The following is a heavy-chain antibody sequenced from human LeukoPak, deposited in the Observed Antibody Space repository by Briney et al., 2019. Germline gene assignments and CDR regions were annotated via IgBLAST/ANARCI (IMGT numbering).Heavy chain of an antibody. CDR2: IYYSGST. J-gene: IGHJ3*02. CDR1: GGSITTGGYY. Sequence: SQTLSLTCTVSGGSITTGGYYWNWIRQHPGKGLEWIGYIYYSGSTYYNPSLKSRLTISVDTSKSQYSLRLSSVTAADTAVYYCARTSYSSMGAFDIWGQGTMVTVSS. CDR3: ARTSYSSMGAFDI. D-gene: IGHD6-13*01. V-gene: IGHV4-31*03.